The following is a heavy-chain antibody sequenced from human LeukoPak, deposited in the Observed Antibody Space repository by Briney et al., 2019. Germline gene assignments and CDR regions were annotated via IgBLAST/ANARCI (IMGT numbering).Heavy chain of an antibody. CDR3: ARDPVRNSEHAFDI. V-gene: IGHV1-46*01. CDR2: INPSGGST. D-gene: IGHD1-14*01. J-gene: IGHJ3*02. Sequence: ASVKVSCKASGYAFTSYYMHWVRQAPGQGLEWMGIINPSGGSTSYAQKFQGRVTMTRDTSTSTVYMELSSVTAADTAVYYCARDPVRNSEHAFDIWGQGTMVTVSS. CDR1: GYAFTSYY.